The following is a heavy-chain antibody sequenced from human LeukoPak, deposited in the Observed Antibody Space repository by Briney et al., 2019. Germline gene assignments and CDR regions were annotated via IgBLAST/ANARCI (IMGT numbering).Heavy chain of an antibody. D-gene: IGHD3-3*01. V-gene: IGHV1-69*02. CDR1: VATFSSYT. J-gene: IGHJ4*02. Sequence: ASGKLSCKASVATFSSYTISWVRLAPGQGLEWMGRIILILGIASYAQKFQSRVTITADKSTSTAYMELSSLRSEHTAVYYRATHTTYYDFWSSPTEFDYWGQGTLVTISS. CDR3: ATHTTYYDFWSSPTEFDY. CDR2: IILILGIA.